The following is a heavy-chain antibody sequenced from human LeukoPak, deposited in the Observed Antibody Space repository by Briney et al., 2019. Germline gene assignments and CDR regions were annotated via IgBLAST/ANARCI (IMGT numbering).Heavy chain of an antibody. D-gene: IGHD3-22*01. J-gene: IGHJ3*02. CDR1: GFTFSSYA. Sequence: GGSLRLSCAASGFTFSSYAMSWVRQAPGKGLEWVSAISGGGGSTYYADSVKGRFTISRDNSKNTLYLQMNSLRAEDTAVYYCAKDPQYYYDSSGYYAGAFDIWGQGTMVTVSS. CDR2: ISGGGGST. CDR3: AKDPQYYYDSSGYYAGAFDI. V-gene: IGHV3-23*01.